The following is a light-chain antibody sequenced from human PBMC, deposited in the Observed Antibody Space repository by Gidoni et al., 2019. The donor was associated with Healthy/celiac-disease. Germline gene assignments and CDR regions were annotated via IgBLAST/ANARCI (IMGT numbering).Light chain of an antibody. CDR3: MQALQTRWT. CDR2: LGS. V-gene: IGKV2-28*01. Sequence: DIVMTQSPLSLPVTPGEPASISCRSSQSLLHSNGYYYLDWYLQKPGQSPQLLIYLGSNRASGVPDRFSGSGSGTDFTLKISRVEAEDVGVYYCMQALQTRWTFXXXTKVEIK. CDR1: QSLLHSNGYYY. J-gene: IGKJ1*01.